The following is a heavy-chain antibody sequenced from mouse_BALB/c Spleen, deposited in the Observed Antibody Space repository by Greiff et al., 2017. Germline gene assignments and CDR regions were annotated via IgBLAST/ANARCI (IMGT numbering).Heavy chain of an antibody. V-gene: IGHV3-2*02. Sequence: EVHLVESGPGLVKPSQSLSLTCTVTGYSITSDYAWNWIRQFPGNKLEWMGYISYSGSTSYNPSLKSRISITRDTSKNQFFLQLNSVTTEDTATYYCARFRLFRYFDVWGAGTTVTVSS. J-gene: IGHJ1*01. CDR2: ISYSGST. CDR3: ARFRLFRYFDV. CDR1: GYSITSDYA. D-gene: IGHD1-1*01.